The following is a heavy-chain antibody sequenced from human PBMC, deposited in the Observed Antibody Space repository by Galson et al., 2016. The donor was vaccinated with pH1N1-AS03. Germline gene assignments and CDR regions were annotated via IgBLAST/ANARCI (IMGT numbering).Heavy chain of an antibody. Sequence: SVKVSCKVSGYTLTELSMHWVRQGPRKGLEWMGGFDPEDGEAIYAQKFQGRVTLTVDTSTDTAYMEVSRLKSEDTAVYYCATGLSVAGTPYEYYGVDVWGQGTTVIVSS. V-gene: IGHV1-24*01. D-gene: IGHD6-19*01. CDR2: FDPEDGEA. J-gene: IGHJ6*02. CDR1: GYTLTELS. CDR3: ATGLSVAGTPYEYYGVDV.